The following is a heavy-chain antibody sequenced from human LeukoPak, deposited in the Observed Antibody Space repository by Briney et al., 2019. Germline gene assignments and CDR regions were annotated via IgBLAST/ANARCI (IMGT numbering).Heavy chain of an antibody. V-gene: IGHV4-34*01. J-gene: IGHJ6*03. D-gene: IGHD3-10*01. Sequence: PSETLSLTCTVYGGSFSGYHWSWIRQPPGKGLEWIGEINHSGSTNYNPSLKSRVTISVDTSKNQFSLKLSSVTAADTAVYYCARGYYGSGSHCCHMDVWGKGTTITVS. CDR1: GGSFSGYH. CDR2: INHSGST. CDR3: ARGYYGSGSHCCHMDV.